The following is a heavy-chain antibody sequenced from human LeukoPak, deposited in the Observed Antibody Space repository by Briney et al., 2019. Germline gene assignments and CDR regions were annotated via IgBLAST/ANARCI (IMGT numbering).Heavy chain of an antibody. J-gene: IGHJ4*02. Sequence: SLRLSCAASGFTCSDYYMSWSRQAPGKGLQGGSYISSSGSTIYYADSVKGRFTISRDNAKNSLYLQMNSLRAEDTAVYYCARGGFGSGYYYYVYWGQGTLVTVSS. CDR3: ARGGFGSGYYYYVY. CDR2: ISSSGSTI. V-gene: IGHV3-11*01. CDR1: GFTCSDYY. D-gene: IGHD3-22*01.